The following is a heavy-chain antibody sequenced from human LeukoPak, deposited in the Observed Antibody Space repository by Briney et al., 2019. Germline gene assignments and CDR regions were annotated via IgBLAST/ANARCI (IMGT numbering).Heavy chain of an antibody. D-gene: IGHD6-13*01. V-gene: IGHV3-30*07. Sequence: GGSLRLSCAASGFTFSSYAMHWVRRAPGKGLEWVAVISYDGSNKYYADSVKGRFTISRDNSKNTLYLQMNSLRAEDTAVYYCAKGNIAAAPPDWFDPWGQGTLVTVSS. J-gene: IGHJ5*02. CDR2: ISYDGSNK. CDR3: AKGNIAAAPPDWFDP. CDR1: GFTFSSYA.